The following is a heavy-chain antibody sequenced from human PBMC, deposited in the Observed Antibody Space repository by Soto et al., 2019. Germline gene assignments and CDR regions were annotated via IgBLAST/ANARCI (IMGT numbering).Heavy chain of an antibody. CDR1: GFTFSSYG. CDR3: AKAHNYDYVWGPAGY. Sequence: VGSLRLSCAASGFTFSSYGMHWVRQAPGKGLEWVAVISYDGSNKYYADSVKGRFTISRDNSKNTLYLQMNSLRAEDTVVYYCAKAHNYDYVWGPAGYWGQGTLVTVSS. CDR2: ISYDGSNK. D-gene: IGHD3-16*01. V-gene: IGHV3-30*18. J-gene: IGHJ4*02.